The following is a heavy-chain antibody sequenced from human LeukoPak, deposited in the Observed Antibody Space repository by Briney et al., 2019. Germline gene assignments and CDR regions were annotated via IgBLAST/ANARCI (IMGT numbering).Heavy chain of an antibody. Sequence: TLSLTCAVSGYSISSGYYWGWIRQPPGKGLEWLALIHWDDDERYSPSLKSRLTITKDTSKNQVVLTMTNMDPVDTATYYCAHSSYGYYMDVWGKGTTVTVSS. J-gene: IGHJ6*03. CDR1: GYSISSGYY. V-gene: IGHV2-5*02. CDR2: IHWDDDE. CDR3: AHSSYGYYMDV. D-gene: IGHD5-18*01.